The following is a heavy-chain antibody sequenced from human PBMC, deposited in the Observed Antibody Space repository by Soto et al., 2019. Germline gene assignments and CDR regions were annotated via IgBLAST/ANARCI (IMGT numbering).Heavy chain of an antibody. J-gene: IGHJ4*02. CDR3: ARLIGGIVVVTAIPGHS. CDR1: GGSISSGGYY. V-gene: IGHV4-31*03. CDR2: IYYSGST. D-gene: IGHD2-21*02. Sequence: SETLSLTCTVSGGSISSGGYYWSWIRQHPGKGLEWIGYIYYSGSTYYNPSLKSRVTISVDTSKNQFSLKLSSVTAADTAVYYCARLIGGIVVVTAIPGHSWGQGTLVTVS.